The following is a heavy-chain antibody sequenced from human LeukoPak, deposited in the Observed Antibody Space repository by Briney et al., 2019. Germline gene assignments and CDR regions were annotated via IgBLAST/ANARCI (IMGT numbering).Heavy chain of an antibody. CDR1: GGTFSSYA. CDR2: IIPIFGTA. V-gene: IGHV1-69*13. J-gene: IGHJ6*02. CDR3: ARDREQHGKLDYYYYGMDV. Sequence: SVKVSCKASGGTFSSYAISWVRQAPGQGLEWMGGIIPIFGTANYAQKFQGRVTITADESTSTAYMELSSLRSEDTAVYYCARDREQHGKLDYYYYGMDVWGQGTTVTVSS. D-gene: IGHD1/OR15-1a*01.